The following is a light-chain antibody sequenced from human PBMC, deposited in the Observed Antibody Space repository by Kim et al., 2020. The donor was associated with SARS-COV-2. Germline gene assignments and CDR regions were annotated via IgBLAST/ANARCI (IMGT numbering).Light chain of an antibody. V-gene: IGKV3-20*01. CDR1: QSVSTNY. CDR2: AAS. Sequence: PWETPPLPCRASQSVSTNYLAWYQHKPGQAPRLLIYAASRRATGIPDRFSGSGSGTDFTLTMSRLEPEDFALYYCQQYSGSATFGQGTKVDIK. CDR3: QQYSGSAT. J-gene: IGKJ1*01.